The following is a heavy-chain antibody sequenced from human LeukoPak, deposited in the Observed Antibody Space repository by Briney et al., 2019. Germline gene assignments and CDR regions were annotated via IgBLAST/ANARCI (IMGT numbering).Heavy chain of an antibody. CDR3: ARESKSYDGSGYYHDS. V-gene: IGHV4-4*07. CDR2: IYASGGT. Sequence: SETLSLTCSVSGGSISSYYWSWIRQPAGKGLEWIGRIYASGGTDYNPSLKSRVTMSVDTSKNQFSLKLWSVTAADTAVNYCARESKSYDGSGYYHDSWGQGTLVTVSS. CDR1: GGSISSYY. J-gene: IGHJ4*02. D-gene: IGHD3-22*01.